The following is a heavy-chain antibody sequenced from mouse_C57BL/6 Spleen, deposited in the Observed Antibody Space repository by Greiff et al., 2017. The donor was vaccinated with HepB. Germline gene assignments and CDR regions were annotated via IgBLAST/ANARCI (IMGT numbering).Heavy chain of an antibody. Sequence: EVHLVESGGGLVQPGGSMKLSCVASGFTFSNYWMNWVRQSPEKGLEWVAQIRLKSDNYATHYAESVKGRFTISRDDSKSSVYLQMNNLRAEDTGIYYCTETAQATGYAMDYWGQGTSVTVSS. CDR2: IRLKSDNYAT. CDR1: GFTFSNYW. D-gene: IGHD3-2*02. V-gene: IGHV6-3*01. CDR3: TETAQATGYAMDY. J-gene: IGHJ4*01.